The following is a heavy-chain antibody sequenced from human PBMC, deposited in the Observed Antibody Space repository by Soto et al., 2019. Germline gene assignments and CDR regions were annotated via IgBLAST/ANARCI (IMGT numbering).Heavy chain of an antibody. J-gene: IGHJ3*02. CDR3: ASGSSGYYYFDAFDI. V-gene: IGHV3-11*01. D-gene: IGHD3-22*01. Sequence: GGSLTLSCAASGFTFSDYYMSWIRQAPGKGLEWVSYISSSGSTIYYADSVNGRFTISRDNAKNSLYLQMNSLRAEDTAVYYCASGSSGYYYFDAFDIWGQGTMVTVSS. CDR1: GFTFSDYY. CDR2: ISSSGSTI.